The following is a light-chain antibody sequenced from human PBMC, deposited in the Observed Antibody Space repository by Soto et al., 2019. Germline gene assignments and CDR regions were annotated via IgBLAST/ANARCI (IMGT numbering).Light chain of an antibody. Sequence: QSVLTQPPTVSGAPGQTVTISCTGSSSNLGARYDVHWYQQVPGKAPKLLIFGSSDRASGVPDRFSGSKSGTSASLAITGLQADDEATYFCQSYDKSLSGSVFGSGTKVTVL. CDR1: SSNLGARYD. V-gene: IGLV1-40*01. CDR3: QSYDKSLSGSV. CDR2: GSS. J-gene: IGLJ6*01.